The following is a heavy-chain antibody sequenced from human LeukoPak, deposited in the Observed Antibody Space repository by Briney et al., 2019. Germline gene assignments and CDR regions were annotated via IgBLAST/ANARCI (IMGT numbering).Heavy chain of an antibody. V-gene: IGHV3-48*03. D-gene: IGHD3-16*02. CDR1: GFTFSNYE. CDR3: ALLGLRLGELSFPN. CDR2: ISSSGSTI. Sequence: GGSLRLSCAASGFTFSNYEMNWVRQAPGKGLEWVAYISSSGSTIYYADSVKGRFTISRDNAKNSLYLQMNSLRAEDTAVYYCALLGLRLGELSFPNWGQGTLVTVSS. J-gene: IGHJ4*02.